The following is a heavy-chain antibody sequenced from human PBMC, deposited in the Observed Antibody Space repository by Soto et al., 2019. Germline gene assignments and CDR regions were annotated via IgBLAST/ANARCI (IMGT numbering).Heavy chain of an antibody. CDR3: ARDGSDILTAMDV. CDR2: ISSSGSTI. D-gene: IGHD3-9*01. J-gene: IGHJ6*02. V-gene: IGHV3-48*03. Sequence: PGGSLRLFCAASGFTFSSYEMNWVRQAPGKGLEWVSYISSSGSTIYYADSVKGRFTISRDNAKNSLYLQMNSLRAEDTAVYYCARDGSDILTAMDVWGQGTTVTAP. CDR1: GFTFSSYE.